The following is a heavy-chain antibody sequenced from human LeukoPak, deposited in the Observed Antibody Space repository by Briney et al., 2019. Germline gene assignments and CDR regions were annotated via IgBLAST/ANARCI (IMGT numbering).Heavy chain of an antibody. CDR1: GDSVSSNSAA. Sequence: SQTLSLTCAISGDSVSSNSAAWNWIRQSPSRGLEWLGRTYYRSKWYNDYAVSVKSRITINPDTSKNQFSLQLNSVTPEDTAVYYCAGGNSSSWYLYYYYGMDVWGQGTTVTVSS. V-gene: IGHV6-1*01. D-gene: IGHD6-13*01. J-gene: IGHJ6*02. CDR3: AGGNSSSWYLYYYYGMDV. CDR2: TYYRSKWYN.